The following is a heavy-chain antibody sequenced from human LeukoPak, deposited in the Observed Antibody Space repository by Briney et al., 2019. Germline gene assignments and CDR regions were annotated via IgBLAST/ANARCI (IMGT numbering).Heavy chain of an antibody. CDR3: AKGTYYYDSGSYLECFGEN. J-gene: IGHJ1*01. D-gene: IGHD3-10*01. CDR2: ISNVGGRT. CDR1: GFTFSTYD. V-gene: IGHV3-23*01. Sequence: PGRSLRLSCAASGFTFSTYDMHWVRQAPGQGLEWVSTISNVGGRTYYANSVKGRFTISRDNSKSTLYLQMNTLRAEDTAVYYCAKGTYYYDSGSYLECFGENWGQGTLVTVSS.